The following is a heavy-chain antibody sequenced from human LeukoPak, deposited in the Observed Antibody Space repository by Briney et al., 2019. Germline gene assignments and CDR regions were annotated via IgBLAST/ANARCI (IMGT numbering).Heavy chain of an antibody. V-gene: IGHV1-18*01. CDR1: GYTFTSYG. Sequence: ASVKVSCKASGYTFTSYGISWVRQAPGQGLEWTGWISAYNGNTNYAQKLQGRVTMTTDTSTSTAYMELRSLRSDDTAVYCCASGGVTYYDILTGYQPYYFDYWGQGTLVTVSS. D-gene: IGHD3-9*01. CDR3: ASGGVTYYDILTGYQPYYFDY. CDR2: ISAYNGNT. J-gene: IGHJ4*02.